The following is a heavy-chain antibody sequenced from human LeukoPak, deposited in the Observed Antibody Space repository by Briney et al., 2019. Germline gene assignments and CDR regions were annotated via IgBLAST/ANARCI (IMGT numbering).Heavy chain of an antibody. CDR3: GLVTSGNWWFDP. D-gene: IGHD1-1*01. CDR1: EYIFTAYH. V-gene: IGHV1-2*02. Sequence: ASVKVSCKTSEYIFTAYHMHWVRQAPGQGLEWMGWINPNSGGTNYAQKLQGRVTLTRDTSINTAYMELSSLRSDDTAVYYCGLVTSGNWWFDPWGQGTPVTVSS. CDR2: INPNSGGT. J-gene: IGHJ5*02.